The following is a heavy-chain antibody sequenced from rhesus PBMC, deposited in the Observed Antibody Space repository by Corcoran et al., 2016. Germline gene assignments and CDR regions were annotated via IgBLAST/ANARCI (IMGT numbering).Heavy chain of an antibody. CDR2: IYGSGGSN. J-gene: IGHJ4*01. V-gene: IGHV4S14*01. Sequence: QVQLQESGPGLVKPSEPLSLTCAVSGYSISRTYWNWIRQPPGKGLEWIGSIYGSGGSNYLNPSLKSRVTLSVDTSKNQFALKRSSVTAADTAVYYCAKEGSSGWYGFDYWGQGVLVTVSS. CDR3: AKEGSSGWYGFDY. CDR1: GYSISRTY. D-gene: IGHD6-31*01.